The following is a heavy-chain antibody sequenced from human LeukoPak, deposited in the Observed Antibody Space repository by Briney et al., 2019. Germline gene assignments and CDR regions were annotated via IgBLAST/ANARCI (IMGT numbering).Heavy chain of an antibody. J-gene: IGHJ6*02. Sequence: ASVKVSCKASRYTFTSYYMHWVRQAPGQGLEWMGIINPSGGRTSYTQKFQGRVTMTRDTSTSTVYMELSSLRSEDTAVYYCARDRGYCSSTSCYTGEIYYYGMDVWGQGTTVTVSS. CDR3: ARDRGYCSSTSCYTGEIYYYGMDV. CDR1: RYTFTSYY. D-gene: IGHD2-2*02. CDR2: INPSGGRT. V-gene: IGHV1-46*01.